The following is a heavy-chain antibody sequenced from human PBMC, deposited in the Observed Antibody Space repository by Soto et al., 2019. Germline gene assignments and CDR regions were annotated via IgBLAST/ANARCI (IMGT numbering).Heavy chain of an antibody. CDR1: GFAFIGYG. CDR3: AKGEVRGIIPSYFDY. CDR2: ISNDGSNE. D-gene: IGHD3-10*01. J-gene: IGHJ4*02. V-gene: IGHV3-30*18. Sequence: GGSLRLSCAASGFAFIGYGMHWVRQAPGKGLKWVARISNDGSNEYYVDSVKGRFTISRDNSKNTLYLQMDSLRAEDTAVYYCAKGEVRGIIPSYFDYWGLGTLVTVSS.